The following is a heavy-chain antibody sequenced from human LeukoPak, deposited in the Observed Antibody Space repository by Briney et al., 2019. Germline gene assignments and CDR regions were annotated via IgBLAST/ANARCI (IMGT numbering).Heavy chain of an antibody. V-gene: IGHV1-69*13. CDR3: ARTQTWDTHYDFWSGDGFDP. Sequence: SVKVSCKASGGTFSSYAISWVRQAPGQGLEWMGGIIPIFGTANYAQKFQGRVTITADESTSTACMELSSLRSEDTAVYYCARTQTWDTHYDFWSGDGFDPWGQGTLVTVSS. CDR2: IIPIFGTA. CDR1: GGTFSSYA. J-gene: IGHJ5*02. D-gene: IGHD3-3*01.